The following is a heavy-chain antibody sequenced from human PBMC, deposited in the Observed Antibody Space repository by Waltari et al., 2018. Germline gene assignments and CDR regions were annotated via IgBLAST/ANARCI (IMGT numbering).Heavy chain of an antibody. V-gene: IGHV3-23*01. CDR3: AKDRITIFGVAPKPFDY. Sequence: EVQLLESGGGLVQPGGSLRLSCAASGFTFSSYAMSWVRQAPGKGLEWVSAISGSGGRTYYADSVKGRFTISRDNSKNTLYLQMNSLRAEDTAVYYCAKDRITIFGVAPKPFDYWGQGTLVTVSS. CDR2: ISGSGGRT. J-gene: IGHJ4*02. CDR1: GFTFSSYA. D-gene: IGHD3-3*01.